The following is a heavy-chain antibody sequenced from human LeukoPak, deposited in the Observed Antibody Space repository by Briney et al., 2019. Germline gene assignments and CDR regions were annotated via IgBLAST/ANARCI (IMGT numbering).Heavy chain of an antibody. J-gene: IGHJ4*02. CDR2: IDWDNDK. V-gene: IGHV2-70*11. CDR1: GFSLSTSGMC. D-gene: IGHD3-10*01. Sequence: SGPTLVKPTQTLTLTCTFSGFSLSTSGMCVSWIRQPPGKALEWLARIDWDNDKYYSTSLKTRLTISKDTSKNQVVLTMTNMDPVDTATYYCARIQTPAYGSGSYYDFDYWGQGTLVTVSS. CDR3: ARIQTPAYGSGSYYDFDY.